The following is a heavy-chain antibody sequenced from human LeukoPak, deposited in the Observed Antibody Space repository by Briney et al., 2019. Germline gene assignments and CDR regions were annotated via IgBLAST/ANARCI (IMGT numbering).Heavy chain of an antibody. CDR2: INWNGGST. Sequence: GGSLRLSCAASGFTFDDYGMSWVRQAPGKGLEWVSGINWNGGSTGYADSVKGRFTISRDNAKNSLYLQMNSLRAEDTALYHCARRKIEGLGLGGDAFDIWGQGTMVTVSS. J-gene: IGHJ3*02. D-gene: IGHD3-10*01. V-gene: IGHV3-20*01. CDR1: GFTFDDYG. CDR3: ARRKIEGLGLGGDAFDI.